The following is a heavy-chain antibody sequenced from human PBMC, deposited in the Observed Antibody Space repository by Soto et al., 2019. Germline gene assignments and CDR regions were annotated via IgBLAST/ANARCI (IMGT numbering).Heavy chain of an antibody. CDR3: ARELGGNPYYYYYGMDV. J-gene: IGHJ6*02. Sequence: GGSLRLSCAASGFTVSSNYMSWVRQAPGKGLEWVSVIYSGGSTYYADSVKGRFTISRDNSKNTPYLQMNSLRAEDTAVYYCARELGGNPYYYYYGMDVWGQGTTVTVSS. D-gene: IGHD2-15*01. CDR2: IYSGGST. V-gene: IGHV3-53*01. CDR1: GFTVSSNY.